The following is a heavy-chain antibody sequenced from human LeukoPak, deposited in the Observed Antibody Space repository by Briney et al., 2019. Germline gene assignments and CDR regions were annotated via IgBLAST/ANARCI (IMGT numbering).Heavy chain of an antibody. CDR1: GGTFSSYA. CDR2: IIPIFGTA. CDR3: ARHLVGETPLDAFDI. D-gene: IGHD1-26*01. J-gene: IGHJ3*02. Sequence: SVKVSCKASGGTFSSYAISWVRQAPGQGLEWMGGIIPIFGTANYAQKFQGRVTITTDESTSTAYMELSSLRSEDTAVYYCARHLVGETPLDAFDIWGQGTMVTVSS. V-gene: IGHV1-69*05.